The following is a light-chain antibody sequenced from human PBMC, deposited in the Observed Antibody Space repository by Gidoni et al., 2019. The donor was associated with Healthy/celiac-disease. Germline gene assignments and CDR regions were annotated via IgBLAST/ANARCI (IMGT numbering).Light chain of an antibody. CDR3: QQYGSSLLT. V-gene: IGKV3-20*01. CDR2: VAS. J-gene: IGKJ5*01. Sequence: EIELTQYSGTLSLSPGERATLSCRASQSVSSSYSAWYQKKPGQAPRLLSYVASRRATVIPDRVICIGSGTDFTLTIIRLELEDFAVYYCQQYGSSLLTFGQGTRLEIK. CDR1: QSVSSSY.